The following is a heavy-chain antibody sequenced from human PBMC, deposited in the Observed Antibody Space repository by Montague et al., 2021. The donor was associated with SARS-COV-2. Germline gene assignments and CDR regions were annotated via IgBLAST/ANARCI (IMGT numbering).Heavy chain of an antibody. CDR1: GFTFSPYS. CDR3: ARSYISDKYDEDY. J-gene: IGHJ4*02. V-gene: IGHV3-23*01. CDR2: IGAGVSTT. D-gene: IGHD6-6*01. Sequence: SLRLSCAASGFTFSPYSMHWVRQAPGKGLEWVSSIGAGVSTTFYADSVKGRFTVSRDNSQNTLYLQLNSLRAEDTAVYYFARSYISDKYDEDYWGQGTLVTVSS.